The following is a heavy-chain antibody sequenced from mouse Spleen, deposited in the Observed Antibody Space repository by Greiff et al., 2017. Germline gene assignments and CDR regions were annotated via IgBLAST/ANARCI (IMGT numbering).Heavy chain of an antibody. V-gene: IGHV3-6*01. J-gene: IGHJ2*01. CDR1: GYSITSGYY. CDR2: ISYDGSN. Sequence: ESGPGLVKPPQSLSLTCSVTGYSITSGYYWNWIRQFPGNKLEWMGYISYDGSNNYNPSLKNRISITRDTSKNQFFLKLNSVTTEDTATYYCASGYYYGSSLRYFDYWGQGTTLTVSS. CDR3: ASGYYYGSSLRYFDY. D-gene: IGHD1-1*01.